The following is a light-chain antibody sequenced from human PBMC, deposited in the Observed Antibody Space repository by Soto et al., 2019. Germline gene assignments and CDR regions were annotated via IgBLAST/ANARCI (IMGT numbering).Light chain of an antibody. CDR2: EVS. V-gene: IGLV2-14*01. CDR1: SSDVCGYDY. CDR3: TSYTRSNTYV. J-gene: IGLJ1*01. Sequence: QSALTQPASVSGSPGQSITISCTGASSDVCGYDYVSWYQQHPGKAPKLMIYEVSNRPSGVSNRFSGSKSANTASLTISGLQAEDEADYYCTSYTRSNTYVFGTGTKVTVL.